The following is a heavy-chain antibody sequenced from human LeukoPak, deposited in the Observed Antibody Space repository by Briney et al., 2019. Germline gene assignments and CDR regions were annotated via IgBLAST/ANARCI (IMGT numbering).Heavy chain of an antibody. Sequence: GGSLRLSCAASGFTFSSHAMHWVRQAPGKGLEWVAVISYDGGDSVYAESVKGRFTISRDNSKNTLYLQMNSLRAEDTAVYYCVQRFNGWYFNYWGQGTLVTVSS. CDR1: GFTFSSHA. CDR2: ISYDGGDS. CDR3: VQRFNGWYFNY. J-gene: IGHJ4*02. V-gene: IGHV3-30*03. D-gene: IGHD6-19*01.